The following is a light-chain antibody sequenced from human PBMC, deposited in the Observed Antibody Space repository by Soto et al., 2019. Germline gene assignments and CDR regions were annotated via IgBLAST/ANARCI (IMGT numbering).Light chain of an antibody. J-gene: IGKJ1*01. Sequence: DIQVTHAPCARAAFVGGGGKSTCLASQTISNNLNWYQQQPGKAPNLLIYGASSLQSGVPSRFSGSGSGTDFTLTISSLQPEDFATYFCQQSSSAPLTLGNGTKVDIK. CDR1: QTISNN. V-gene: IGKV1-39*01. CDR2: GAS. CDR3: QQSSSAPLT.